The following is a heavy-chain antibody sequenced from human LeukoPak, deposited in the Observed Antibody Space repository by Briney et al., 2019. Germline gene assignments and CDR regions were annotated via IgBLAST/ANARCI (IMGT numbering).Heavy chain of an antibody. Sequence: SETLSLTCTVSGGSISSGSYYWSWIRQPAGKGLEWIGRIYTSGSTNYNPSLKSRVTISVDTSNNQFSLKLTSVTAADTAVYYCASEKQQLNWFYPWGQGTLVTVSS. CDR2: IYTSGST. CDR3: ASEKQQLNWFYP. V-gene: IGHV4-61*02. CDR1: GGSISSGSYY. J-gene: IGHJ5*02. D-gene: IGHD6-13*01.